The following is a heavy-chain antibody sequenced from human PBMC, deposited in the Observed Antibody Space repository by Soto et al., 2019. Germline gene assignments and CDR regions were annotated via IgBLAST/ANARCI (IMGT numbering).Heavy chain of an antibody. Sequence: GGSLRLSCAASGFTFSSYSMNWVRQAPGKGLEWVSSISSSSSYIHYADSVKGRFTISRDNAKNSLYLQMNSLRAEDTAVYYYARVRDLWFGELLPMIGAFDIWGQGTMVTVSS. D-gene: IGHD3-10*01. CDR3: ARVRDLWFGELLPMIGAFDI. CDR1: GFTFSSYS. CDR2: ISSSSSYI. J-gene: IGHJ3*02. V-gene: IGHV3-21*01.